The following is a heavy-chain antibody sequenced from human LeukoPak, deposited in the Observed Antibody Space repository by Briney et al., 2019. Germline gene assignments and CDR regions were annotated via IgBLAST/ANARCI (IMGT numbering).Heavy chain of an antibody. CDR3: ARAVPYYDFWSGYPYMDV. CDR2: INHSGST. D-gene: IGHD3-3*01. CDR1: GGSFSGYY. V-gene: IGHV4-34*01. Sequence: KTSETLSLTCAVYGGSFSGYYWSWIRQPPGKGLEWIGEINHSGSTNYNPSLKSRVTISVDTSKNQFSLKLSSVTAADTAVYYCARAVPYYDFWSGYPYMDVWGKGTTVTVSS. J-gene: IGHJ6*03.